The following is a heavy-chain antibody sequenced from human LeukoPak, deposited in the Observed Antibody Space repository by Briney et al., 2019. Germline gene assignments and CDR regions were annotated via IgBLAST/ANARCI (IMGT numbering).Heavy chain of an antibody. J-gene: IGHJ6*02. CDR1: GFTFSSCA. CDR3: AKETAMVSSYYYGMDV. V-gene: IGHV3-23*01. CDR2: ISGSGGRP. D-gene: IGHD5-18*01. Sequence: GGSLRLSCAASGFTFSSCAMSWVRQAPGKGLEWVSAISGSGGRPYYADSVKGRFTISRDNAKSSLYLQMNSLRAEDTALYYCAKETAMVSSYYYGMDVWGQGTTVTVSS.